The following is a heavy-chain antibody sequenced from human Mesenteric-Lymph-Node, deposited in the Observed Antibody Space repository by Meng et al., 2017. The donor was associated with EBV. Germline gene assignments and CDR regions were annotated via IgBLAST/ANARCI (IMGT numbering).Heavy chain of an antibody. J-gene: IGHJ4*02. CDR1: GGSFSGYH. D-gene: IGHD3-3*02. Sequence: QVQPQQGGPGLLEPSETLSLTCEASGGSFSGYHWSWIRQPPGKGLEYIGEISQSGDTTYNPSLKSRVTISVDRSRNQFSLKMASVTAADTAVYYCARGAIFGIVITYFDYWSQGTLVTVSS. CDR2: ISQSGDT. V-gene: IGHV4-34*01. CDR3: ARGAIFGIVITYFDY.